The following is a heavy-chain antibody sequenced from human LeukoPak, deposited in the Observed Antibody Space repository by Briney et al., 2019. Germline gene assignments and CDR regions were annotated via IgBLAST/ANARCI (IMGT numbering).Heavy chain of an antibody. CDR2: IYGSGNT. V-gene: IGHV4-4*02. CDR3: ARVKAVAGTFWFDP. CDR1: GFTVSNNY. Sequence: GSLRLSCAASGFTVSNNYMSWVRQPPGKGLEWIGEIYGSGNTNYNPSLKSRVTISVDTSKNQFSLKLSSVTAADTAVYYCARVKAVAGTFWFDPWGQGTLVTVSS. J-gene: IGHJ5*02. D-gene: IGHD6-19*01.